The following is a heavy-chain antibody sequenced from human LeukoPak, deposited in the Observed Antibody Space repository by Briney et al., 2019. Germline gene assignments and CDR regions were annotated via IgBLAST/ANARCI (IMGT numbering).Heavy chain of an antibody. Sequence: GGSLRLSCAASEFTFSIYSMNWVRQAPGKGLEWVSYISSSGSTIYYADSVKGRFTISRDNAKNSLYLQMNSLRAEDTAVYYCARETVAVAVFDAFDIWGQGTMVTVSS. D-gene: IGHD6-19*01. V-gene: IGHV3-48*04. CDR1: EFTFSIYS. CDR2: ISSSGSTI. CDR3: ARETVAVAVFDAFDI. J-gene: IGHJ3*02.